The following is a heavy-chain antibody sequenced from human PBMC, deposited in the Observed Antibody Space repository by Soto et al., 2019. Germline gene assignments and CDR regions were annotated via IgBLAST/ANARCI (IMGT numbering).Heavy chain of an antibody. V-gene: IGHV3-74*01. CDR1: GFTFSNYR. CDR3: ARERYGSSWSDLDY. CDR2: IISDGSST. Sequence: EVQLVESGGDLVQPGGSLRLSCAASGFTFSNYRMHWVRQAPGKGLVWVSHIISDGSSTTYAGSVKGRFTISRDNAKNTLYLQMNSLRAEDTAMYYCARERYGSSWSDLDYWGQGTLVTVSS. D-gene: IGHD6-13*01. J-gene: IGHJ4*02.